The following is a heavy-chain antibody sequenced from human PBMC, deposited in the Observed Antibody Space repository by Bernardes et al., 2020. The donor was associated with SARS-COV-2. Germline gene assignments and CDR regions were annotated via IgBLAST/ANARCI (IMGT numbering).Heavy chain of an antibody. V-gene: IGHV3-23*01. J-gene: IGHJ4*02. CDR3: AKDYMEGGATQLFDY. Sequence: VESLRLSCAASGFTFTSYALSWVRQAPGKGLEWVSGINGVGGTYYADSVKGRFTISRDISTKMLFLQMNSLRAEDTAIYYCAKDYMEGGATQLFDYWGQGTLVTVSS. CDR2: INGVGGT. D-gene: IGHD1-1*01. CDR1: GFTFTSYA.